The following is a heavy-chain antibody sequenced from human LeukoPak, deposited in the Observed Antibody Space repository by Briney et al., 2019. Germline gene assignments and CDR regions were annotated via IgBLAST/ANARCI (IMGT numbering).Heavy chain of an antibody. CDR2: INPNSGGT. V-gene: IGHV1-2*02. Sequence: VKVSCKASGYTFTGYCMHWVRQAPGQGLEWMGWINPNSGGTNYAQKFQGRVTMTRDTSISTAYMELSRLRSDDTAVYYCARRLYGSGYSPPFDYWGQGTLVTVSS. D-gene: IGHD3-10*01. CDR3: ARRLYGSGYSPPFDY. J-gene: IGHJ4*02. CDR1: GYTFTGYC.